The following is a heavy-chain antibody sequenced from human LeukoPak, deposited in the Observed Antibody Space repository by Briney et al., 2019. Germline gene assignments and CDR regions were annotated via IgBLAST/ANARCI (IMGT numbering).Heavy chain of an antibody. J-gene: IGHJ1*01. D-gene: IGHD4-23*01. CDR3: ATETVGREANDRQGY. V-gene: IGHV1-24*01. CDR1: GYTLTELS. CDR2: LDPEDGET. Sequence: GASVKVSCKVSGYTLTELSMHWVRQAPGKGLEWVGVLDPEDGETIYAQKFQGRVTMTEDTSTDTAYMELSNLRSDDTAVYYCATETVGREANDRQGYWGQGTLVTVSS.